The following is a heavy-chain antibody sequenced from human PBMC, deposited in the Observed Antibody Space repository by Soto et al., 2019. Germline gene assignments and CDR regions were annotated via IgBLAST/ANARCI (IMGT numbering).Heavy chain of an antibody. D-gene: IGHD4-4*01. CDR3: ARPPLTTVTNANDAFDI. Sequence: GESLKISCKGSGYSFTSYWIGWVRQMPGKGLEWMGIIYPGDSDTRYSPSFQGQVTISADKSINTAYLQWSSLKASDTAMYYCARPPLTTVTNANDAFDIWGQGTMVTVSS. CDR1: GYSFTSYW. J-gene: IGHJ3*02. V-gene: IGHV5-51*01. CDR2: IYPGDSDT.